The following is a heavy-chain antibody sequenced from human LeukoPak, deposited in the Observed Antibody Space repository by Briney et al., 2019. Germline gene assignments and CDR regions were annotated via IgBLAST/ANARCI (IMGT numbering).Heavy chain of an antibody. J-gene: IGHJ6*03. V-gene: IGHV3-64*01. Sequence: AGGSLRLSCEASGFTFSSYAMHWVRQAPGKGLEYVSAISSDGGSTYYANSVKGRFTISRDNSKNTLYLQMDSLRVEDTAVYYCARDLGDYTYYYYYYMDVWGKGTTVTVSS. CDR3: ARDLGDYTYYYYYYMDV. D-gene: IGHD4-17*01. CDR2: ISSDGGST. CDR1: GFTFSSYA.